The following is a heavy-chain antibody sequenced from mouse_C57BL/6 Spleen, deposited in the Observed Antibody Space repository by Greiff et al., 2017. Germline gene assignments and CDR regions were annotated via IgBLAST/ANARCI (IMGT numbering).Heavy chain of an antibody. J-gene: IGHJ4*01. CDR2: IDPSDSYT. Sequence: QVQLQQPGAELVMPGASVKLSCKASGYTFTSYWMHWVKQRPGQGLEWIGEIDPSDSYTNYNQKFKGKSTLTVDKSSSTAYMQLSSLTSEDAAVYYCARREGKKNAMDYWGQGTSVTVSS. CDR1: GYTFTSYW. V-gene: IGHV1-69*01. CDR3: ARREGKKNAMDY.